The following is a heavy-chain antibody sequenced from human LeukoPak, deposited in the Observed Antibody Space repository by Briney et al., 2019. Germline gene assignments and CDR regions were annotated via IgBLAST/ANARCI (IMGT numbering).Heavy chain of an antibody. CDR3: ARVAEIQLWLHSAFDY. CDR2: ISSGSSTI. D-gene: IGHD5-18*01. J-gene: IGHJ4*02. Sequence: GGSLRLSCAASGFTFSSYNMNWVRQAPGKGLEWVSYISSGSSTIYYADSVKGRFTISRDNAKNSLYLQMNSLRGEDTAVYFCARVAEIQLWLHSAFDYWGQGTLVTVSS. CDR1: GFTFSSYN. V-gene: IGHV3-48*01.